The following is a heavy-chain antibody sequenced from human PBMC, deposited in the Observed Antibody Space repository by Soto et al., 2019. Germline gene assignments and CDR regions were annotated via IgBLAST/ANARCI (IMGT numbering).Heavy chain of an antibody. J-gene: IGHJ4*02. CDR1: GFTFIDYY. D-gene: IGHD3-22*01. Sequence: GGSLRLSCAASGFTFIDYYMSWSRQAPGKGLEWVSYISSSSSYTNYADSVKGRFTISRDNAKNSLYLQMNSLRAEDTAVYYCAREYYYDSAVHFDYWGQGTLVTVSS. CDR3: AREYYYDSAVHFDY. CDR2: ISSSSSYT. V-gene: IGHV3-11*06.